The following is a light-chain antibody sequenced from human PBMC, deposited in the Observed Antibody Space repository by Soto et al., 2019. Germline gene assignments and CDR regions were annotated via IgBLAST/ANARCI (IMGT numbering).Light chain of an antibody. CDR1: QSISNY. CDR3: QQSYSSPPT. J-gene: IGKJ2*01. Sequence: DIQMTQSPSSLSASVGDRVTITCRASQSISNYLNWYQHKPGKAPNLLIYAASTLQSGVPSRFSGSRSGTDFTLTIPHLQPQDFAIHYSQQSYSSPPTFGHGTKLEIK. CDR2: AAS. V-gene: IGKV1-39*01.